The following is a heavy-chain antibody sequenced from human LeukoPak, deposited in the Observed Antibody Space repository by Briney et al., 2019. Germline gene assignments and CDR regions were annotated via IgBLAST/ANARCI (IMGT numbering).Heavy chain of an antibody. Sequence: SEALSLTCTVSGGSISPYYWSWIRLPPGKGLEWIGYIYYSGSTNYNPSLKSRVTMSVDTSKNQFSLRLSSVTAADTAVYYCARHDSTGYYHWGQGTLVTVSS. CDR3: ARHDSTGYYH. D-gene: IGHD3-22*01. V-gene: IGHV4-59*01. CDR2: IYYSGST. J-gene: IGHJ5*02. CDR1: GGSISPYY.